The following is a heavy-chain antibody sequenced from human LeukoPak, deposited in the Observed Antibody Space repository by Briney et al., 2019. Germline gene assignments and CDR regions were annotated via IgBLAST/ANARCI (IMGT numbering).Heavy chain of an antibody. CDR1: GFTFSDYY. CDR3: ARAGGFYEPIDF. Sequence: KPGGSLRLSCAASGFTFSDYYMTWIRQAPVKGLEWVSYISTSSTYTNYADSAKGRFTISRDNAKNSLYLQMNTLTAEDTAVYYCARAGGFYEPIDFWGQGTLVTVSS. J-gene: IGHJ4*02. V-gene: IGHV3-11*06. CDR2: ISTSSTYT. D-gene: IGHD5/OR15-5a*01.